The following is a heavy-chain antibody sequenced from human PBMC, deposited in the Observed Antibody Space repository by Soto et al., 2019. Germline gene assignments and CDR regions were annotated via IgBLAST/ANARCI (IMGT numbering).Heavy chain of an antibody. CDR1: GGSFSGYY. Sequence: SETLSLTCAVYGGSFSGYYWSWIRQPPGKGLEWIGEINHSGSTNYNPSLKSRVTISVDTSKNQFSLKLSSVTAADTAVYYCARGNSKARHAVDYWGQGTLVTVSS. V-gene: IGHV4-34*01. J-gene: IGHJ4*02. D-gene: IGHD6-6*01. CDR3: ARGNSKARHAVDY. CDR2: INHSGST.